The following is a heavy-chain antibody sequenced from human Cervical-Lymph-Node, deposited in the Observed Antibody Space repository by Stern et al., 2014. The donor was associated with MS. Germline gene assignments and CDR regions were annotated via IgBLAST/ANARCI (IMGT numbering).Heavy chain of an antibody. J-gene: IGHJ4*02. V-gene: IGHV5-51*01. CDR2: IFPGGSDI. CDR3: ARQRYFDY. CDR1: GYTFTSYW. Sequence: EDQLVESGPEVKRPGESLKISCQASGYTFTSYWIGGVRQMPGKGLEWIAIIFPGGSDIRSSPSFQGQVTISADKSSSPAYLQWNNLKASDTAIYYCARQRYFDYWGQGTLVTVSS.